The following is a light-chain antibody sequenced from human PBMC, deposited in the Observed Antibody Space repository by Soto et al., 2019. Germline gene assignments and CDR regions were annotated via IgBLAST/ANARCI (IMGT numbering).Light chain of an antibody. CDR1: SSDLAIYNY. J-gene: IGLJ1*01. Sequence: QSVLTQPASVSGSPGQSITISCTGTSSDLAIYNYVSWYQQQPGKAPKLMIYQVTNRPSGVSNRFSGSRSGNTASLTISGLQAEDVADYYCSSYTDSSNYVFGTGTKVTGL. CDR3: SSYTDSSNYV. CDR2: QVT. V-gene: IGLV2-14*01.